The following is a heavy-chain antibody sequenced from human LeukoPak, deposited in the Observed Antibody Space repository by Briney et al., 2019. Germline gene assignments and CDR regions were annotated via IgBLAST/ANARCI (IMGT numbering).Heavy chain of an antibody. J-gene: IGHJ4*02. V-gene: IGHV3-23*01. D-gene: IGHD2-2*01. Sequence: PGGSLRLSCAASGFTVSSNYMSWVRQAPGKGLEWVSVISGSDGSTYYADSVKGRFTISRDNSRNTLYVQMSSLTAEDTAVYYCAKDRHCSSISCYRGYFDYWGQGTLVTVSS. CDR1: GFTVSSNY. CDR3: AKDRHCSSISCYRGYFDY. CDR2: ISGSDGST.